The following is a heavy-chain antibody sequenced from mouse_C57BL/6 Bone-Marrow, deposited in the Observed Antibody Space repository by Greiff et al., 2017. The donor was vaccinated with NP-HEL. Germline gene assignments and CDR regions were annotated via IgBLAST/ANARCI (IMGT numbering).Heavy chain of an antibody. CDR1: GYTFTSYG. CDR2: INPSNGGT. V-gene: IGHV1-53*01. Sequence: QVQLQQSGAELARPGASVKLSCKASGYTFTSYGISWVKQRPGQGLEWIGNINPSNGGTNYNEKFKSKATLTVDKSSSTAYMQLSSLTSEDSAVYYCARSRQLRLPWFAYWGQGTLVTVSA. CDR3: ARSRQLRLPWFAY. D-gene: IGHD3-2*02. J-gene: IGHJ3*01.